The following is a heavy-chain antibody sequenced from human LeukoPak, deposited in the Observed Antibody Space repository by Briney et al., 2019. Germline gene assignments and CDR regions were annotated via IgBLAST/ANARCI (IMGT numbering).Heavy chain of an antibody. J-gene: IGHJ5*02. CDR2: INTNTGNP. Sequence: ASVKVSCKASGYTFTSYGISWVRQAPGQGLEWMGWINTNTGNPTYAQGFTGRFVFSLDTSVSTAYLQISSLKAEDTAVYYCARSGRLRLGELSSSNWFDPWGQGTLVTVSS. D-gene: IGHD3-16*02. CDR3: ARSGRLRLGELSSSNWFDP. V-gene: IGHV7-4-1*02. CDR1: GYTFTSYG.